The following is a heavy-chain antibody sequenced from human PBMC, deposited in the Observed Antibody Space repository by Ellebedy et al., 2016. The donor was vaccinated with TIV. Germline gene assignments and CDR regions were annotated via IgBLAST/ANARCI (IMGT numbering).Heavy chain of an antibody. CDR1: GGSISSYY. CDR2: IYYSGST. V-gene: IGHV4-59*01. CDR3: ARYQGCSGGSCYYDY. Sequence: MPSETLSLTCTVSGGSISSYYWRWIRQPPGKGLEWIGYIYYSGSTNYNPSLKSRVTISVDTSKNQFSLKLSSVTAADTAVYYCARYQGCSGGSCYYDYWGQGTLVTVSS. D-gene: IGHD2-15*01. J-gene: IGHJ4*02.